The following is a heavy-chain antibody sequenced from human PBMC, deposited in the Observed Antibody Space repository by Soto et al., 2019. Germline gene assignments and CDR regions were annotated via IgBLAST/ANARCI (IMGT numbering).Heavy chain of an antibody. CDR2: IKSKTDGGTT. Sequence: EVQLVESGGGLVKPGGSPRLSCAASGFTFSNAWMSWVRQAPGKGLEWVGRIKSKTDGGTTDYAAPVKGRFTISRDDSKNTLYLQMNSLKTEDTAVYYCTTDKRLFYGDYVYYYYYYMDVWGKGTTVTVSS. D-gene: IGHD4-17*01. CDR1: GFTFSNAW. V-gene: IGHV3-15*01. J-gene: IGHJ6*03. CDR3: TTDKRLFYGDYVYYYYYYMDV.